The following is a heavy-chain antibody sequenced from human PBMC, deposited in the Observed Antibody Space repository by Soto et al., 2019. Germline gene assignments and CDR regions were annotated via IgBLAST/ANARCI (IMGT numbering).Heavy chain of an antibody. CDR2: IIPIFGTA. CDR3: ARDNTYYYDSSGYYYSSGMDV. J-gene: IGHJ6*02. V-gene: IGHV1-69*13. D-gene: IGHD3-22*01. CDR1: GGTFSSYA. Sequence: GASVKVSCKASGGTFSSYAISWVRQAPGQGLEWMGGIIPIFGTANYAQKFQGRVTITADESTSTAYMELSSLRSEDTAVYYCARDNTYYYDSSGYYYSSGMDVWGQGTTVTVSS.